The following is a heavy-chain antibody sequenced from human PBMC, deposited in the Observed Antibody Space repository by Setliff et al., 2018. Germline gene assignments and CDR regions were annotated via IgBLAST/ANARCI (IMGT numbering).Heavy chain of an antibody. Sequence: GSLRLSCAASGFTFSGSAVYWVRQASGRGLEWVGRIRSKADSYATAYAASVKARFTISRDDSKNTAYLQMNSLRAEDTAVYYCAKDVADGYNWDYWGQGTLVTVSS. CDR2: IRSKADSYAT. V-gene: IGHV3-73*01. CDR3: AKDVADGYNWDY. CDR1: GFTFSGSA. J-gene: IGHJ4*02. D-gene: IGHD5-12*01.